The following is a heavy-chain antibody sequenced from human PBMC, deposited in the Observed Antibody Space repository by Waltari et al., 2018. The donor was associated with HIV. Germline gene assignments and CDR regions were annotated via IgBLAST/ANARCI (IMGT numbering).Heavy chain of an antibody. CDR3: VKDGASTIFGVLNGMDV. V-gene: IGHV3-9*01. D-gene: IGHD3-3*01. J-gene: IGHJ6*02. Sequence: EVQLVESGGGSVQPGRSLSLPCTASGLTFDDSSINSVRQPPGKGLEWVSGISWNSGDIAYADSVKGRFTISRDNTKNSLFLQMNSVRVEDTALYYCVKDGASTIFGVLNGMDVWGQGTTVTVSS. CDR1: GLTFDDSS. CDR2: ISWNSGDI.